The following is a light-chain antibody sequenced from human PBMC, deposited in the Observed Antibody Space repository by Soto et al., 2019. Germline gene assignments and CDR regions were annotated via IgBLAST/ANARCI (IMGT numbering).Light chain of an antibody. CDR1: QTISTY. CDR3: QQSFSTPRT. V-gene: IGKV1-39*01. J-gene: IGKJ1*01. Sequence: DIQMTQSPSPLSASVGDRVTITCRASQTISTYLNWYQQKPGKAPKLLTYGASSLQSGVPSRFSGSGSGTDFTLTISSLQPEDFGTYYCQQSFSTPRTFGQGTKV. CDR2: GAS.